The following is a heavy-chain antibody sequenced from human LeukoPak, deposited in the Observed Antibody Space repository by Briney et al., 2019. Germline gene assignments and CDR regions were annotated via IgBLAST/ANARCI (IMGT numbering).Heavy chain of an antibody. Sequence: PSETLSLTCTVSGYSISSGYYWGWIRQPPGKGLEWIGSIYHSVSTYSNPSLKSRVTISVDTSKNRFSLKLSSVTAADTAAYYCARSGYYYGSGSYWFDPWGQGTLVTVSS. CDR1: GYSISSGYY. CDR2: IYHSVST. V-gene: IGHV4-38-2*02. J-gene: IGHJ5*02. CDR3: ARSGYYYGSGSYWFDP. D-gene: IGHD3-10*01.